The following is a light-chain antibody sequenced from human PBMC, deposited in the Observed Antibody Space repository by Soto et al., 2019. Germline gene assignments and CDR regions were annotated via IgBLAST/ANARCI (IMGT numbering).Light chain of an antibody. CDR3: QQYNNWPPIT. V-gene: IGKV3-15*01. CDR2: GAS. CDR1: QSVSSN. Sequence: EIVMTQSPATLSVSPGDRATLSCRASQSVSSNLAWYQQKPGQAPRLLIYGASTRATGIPARFSGSGAGTEFTLPISSLQSEDFAVYYCQQYNNWPPITFGQGTRLEIK. J-gene: IGKJ5*01.